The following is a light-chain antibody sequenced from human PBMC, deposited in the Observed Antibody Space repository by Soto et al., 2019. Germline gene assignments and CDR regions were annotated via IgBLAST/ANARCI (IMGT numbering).Light chain of an antibody. CDR1: QSISSW. CDR2: KAS. J-gene: IGKJ1*01. V-gene: IGKV1-5*03. CDR3: QQYNSYWT. Sequence: DIQMTKSPSTLSASVGDRVTITCRASQSISSWLAWYQQKPGKAPKLLIYKASSLESGVPSRFSGSGSGTEFTLTISSLQPDDFATYYCQQYNSYWTFGQGTKVDNK.